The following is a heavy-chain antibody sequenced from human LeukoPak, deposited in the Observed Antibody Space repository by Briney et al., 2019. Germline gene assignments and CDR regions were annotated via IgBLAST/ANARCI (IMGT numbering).Heavy chain of an antibody. CDR1: GYTLTELS. V-gene: IGHV1-24*01. Sequence: GASVKVSCKVSGYTLTELSMHWVRQAPGKGLEWMGGFDPEDGETIYAQKFQGRVTMTEDTSTDTAYMELSSLRSKDTAVYYCATSFKYERLVRGFDPWGQGTLVTVSS. CDR2: FDPEDGET. D-gene: IGHD2-2*01. CDR3: ATSFKYERLVRGFDP. J-gene: IGHJ5*02.